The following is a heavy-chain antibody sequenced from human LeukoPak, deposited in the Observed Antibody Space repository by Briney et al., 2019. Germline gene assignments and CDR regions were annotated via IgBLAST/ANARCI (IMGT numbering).Heavy chain of an antibody. V-gene: IGHV6-1*01. D-gene: IGHD2-2*01. CDR2: TYYRSTWYN. J-gene: IGHJ5*02. CDR1: GDSFSSNSVT. CDR3: ARRLTQYDCFDP. Sequence: SQTLSLTCAISGDSFSSNSVTWNWIRQSPSRGLEWLGRTYYRSTWYNDYAVSVRGRITVNPDTSKNQFSLHLNSVTPEDTAVYYCARRLTQYDCFDPWGQGILVTISS.